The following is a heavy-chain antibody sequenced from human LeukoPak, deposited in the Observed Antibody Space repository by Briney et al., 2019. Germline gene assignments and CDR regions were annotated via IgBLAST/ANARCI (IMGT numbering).Heavy chain of an antibody. V-gene: IGHV3-33*01. J-gene: IGHJ6*02. CDR3: ARVANDDILTNYPIYYYGMDV. CDR2: IWYDGGHI. CDR1: GFTFSTSG. Sequence: GGSLRLSCAASGFTFSTSGMHWVRQAPGKGLEWVAVIWYDGGHIYYADSVKGRFTISRGNSKNTLYLQMNSLRSDDTAVYYCARVANDDILTNYPIYYYGMDVWGQGTTVTVS. D-gene: IGHD3-9*01.